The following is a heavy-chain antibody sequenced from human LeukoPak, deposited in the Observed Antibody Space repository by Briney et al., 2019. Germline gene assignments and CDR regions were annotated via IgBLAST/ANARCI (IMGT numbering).Heavy chain of an antibody. J-gene: IGHJ5*02. CDR2: IIPIFGTA. V-gene: IGHV1-69*01. D-gene: IGHD3-10*01. CDR1: GGTFSSYA. CDR3: ARDVSYGSAPNWFDP. Sequence: SVKVSCKASGGTFSSYAISWVRRAPGQGLEWMGGIIPIFGTANYAQKFQGRVTITADESTSTAYMELSSLRSEDTAVYYCARDVSYGSAPNWFDPWGQGTPVTVSS.